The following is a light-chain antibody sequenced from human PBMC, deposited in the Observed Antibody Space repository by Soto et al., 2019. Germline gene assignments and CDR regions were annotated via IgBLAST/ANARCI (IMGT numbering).Light chain of an antibody. CDR1: SSDVGGYNY. Sequence: QSVLTQPASVSGSPGQSITISCTGTSSDVGGYNYVSWYQQHPGKAPKFMIYDVSNRPSGVSNRFSGSKSGNTASLTIFGLQAEDEADYYCSSYTTGNTRQIVFGTGTKVTVL. V-gene: IGLV2-14*01. CDR2: DVS. CDR3: SSYTTGNTRQIV. J-gene: IGLJ1*01.